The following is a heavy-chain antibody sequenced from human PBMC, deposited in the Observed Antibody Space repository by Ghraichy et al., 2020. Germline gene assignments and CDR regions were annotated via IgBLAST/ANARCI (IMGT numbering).Heavy chain of an antibody. V-gene: IGHV3-23*01. D-gene: IGHD7-27*01. Sequence: GGSLRLSCAASGFTFSSYAMSWVRQAPGKGLEWVSAISGSGGSTYYADSVKGRFTISRDNSKNTLYLQMNSLRAEDTAVYYCAKDALPGKGTSKTGDRGTPVLFDYWGQGTLVTVSS. CDR3: AKDALPGKGTSKTGDRGTPVLFDY. CDR2: ISGSGGST. J-gene: IGHJ4*02. CDR1: GFTFSSYA.